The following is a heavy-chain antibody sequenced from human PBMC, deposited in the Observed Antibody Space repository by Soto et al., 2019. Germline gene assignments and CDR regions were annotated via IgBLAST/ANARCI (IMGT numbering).Heavy chain of an antibody. CDR3: ARLEEATAGY. J-gene: IGHJ4*02. D-gene: IGHD1-26*01. CDR2: IYPGDSDT. V-gene: IGHV5-51*01. Sequence: PGESLKISCKGSGYDFIDYWIGWVRQMPGKGLEWVGMIYPGDSDTRYSPSFQGQVTISADRSITTTYLQWSSLKASDTAMYYCARLEEATAGYWGQGTLVTVSS. CDR1: GYDFIDYW.